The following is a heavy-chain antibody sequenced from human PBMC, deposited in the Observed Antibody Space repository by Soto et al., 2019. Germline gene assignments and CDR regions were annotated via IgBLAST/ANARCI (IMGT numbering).Heavy chain of an antibody. CDR1: GFPFSLYT. D-gene: IGHD3-22*01. CDR2: INSVGSYL. V-gene: IGHV3-21*04. CDR3: AGVGITLRGGRIRGGHVGLEV. Sequence: EVRLVESGGGLVKSGGSLRLSCAASGFPFSLYTMNWVRQAPGRGLEWVSNINSVGSYLWYVDSVQGRFTISRDNAKNSVYLQLKSVRDERTGVYYGAGVGITLRGGRIRGGHVGLEVWGQGTAGTVSS. J-gene: IGHJ6*02.